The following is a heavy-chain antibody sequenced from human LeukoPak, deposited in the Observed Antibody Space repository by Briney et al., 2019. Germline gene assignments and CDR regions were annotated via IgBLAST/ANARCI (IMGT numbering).Heavy chain of an antibody. Sequence: ASVKVSCKVSGYTLTELSMHWVRQAPGKGLEWMGGFDPEDGETIYAQKFQGRVTMTEDTSTDTAYMELSSLRSEETAVYYCATGRPLPEWELPHHHFDYWGQGTLVTVSS. D-gene: IGHD1-26*01. J-gene: IGHJ4*02. V-gene: IGHV1-24*01. CDR3: ATGRPLPEWELPHHHFDY. CDR2: FDPEDGET. CDR1: GYTLTELS.